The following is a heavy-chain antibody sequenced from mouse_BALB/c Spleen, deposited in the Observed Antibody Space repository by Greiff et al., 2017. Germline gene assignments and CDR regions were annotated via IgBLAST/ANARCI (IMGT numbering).Heavy chain of an antibody. CDR2: INSNGGST. J-gene: IGHJ2*01. CDR1: GFTFSSYG. Sequence: EVQRVESGGGLVQPGGSLKLSCAASGFTFSSYGMSWVRQTPDKRLELVATINSNGGSTYYPDSVKGRFTISRDNAKNTLYLQMSSLKSEDTAMYYCGRGRTDYFDCWGQGTTRTGSS. CDR3: GRGRTDYFDC. V-gene: IGHV5-6-3*01.